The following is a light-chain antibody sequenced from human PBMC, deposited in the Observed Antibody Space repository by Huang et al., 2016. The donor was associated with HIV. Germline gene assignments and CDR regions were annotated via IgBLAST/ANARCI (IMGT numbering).Light chain of an antibody. J-gene: IGKJ1*01. Sequence: EIVMTQSPATVSVSPGETATLSCRASQCGFHNLAWYQHKPGQAPRLLIYGASSRATGIPARFSGSVSGTDFTLTISSLQSEDFAVYYCHQYEAWPPWTFGQGTKVEIK. V-gene: IGKV3-15*01. CDR2: GAS. CDR3: HQYEAWPPWT. CDR1: QCGFHN.